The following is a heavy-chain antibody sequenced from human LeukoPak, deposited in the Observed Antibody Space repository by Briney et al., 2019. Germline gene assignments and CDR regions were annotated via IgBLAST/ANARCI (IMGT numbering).Heavy chain of an antibody. Sequence: SETLSLTCTVSGGSISSSSYYWGWIRQPPGKGLEWIGRIYYSGSTYYNPSLKSRVTISVDTSKNQFSLKLSSVTAADTAVYYCASHARSNSWYRWVWFDPWGQGTLVTVSS. V-gene: IGHV4-39*01. CDR1: GGSISSSSYY. J-gene: IGHJ5*02. D-gene: IGHD6-13*01. CDR3: ASHARSNSWYRWVWFDP. CDR2: IYYSGST.